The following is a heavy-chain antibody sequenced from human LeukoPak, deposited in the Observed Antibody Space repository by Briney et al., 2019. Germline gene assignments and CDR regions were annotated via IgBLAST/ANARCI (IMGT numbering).Heavy chain of an antibody. D-gene: IGHD3-22*01. V-gene: IGHV4-31*03. Sequence: SETLSLTCTVSGGSISSGGYYWRWIRQHPGKGLEWIGYIYYSGSTYYNPSLKSRVTIPVDTSKNQFSLKLSSVTAADTAVYYCARDRSYYYDSSGYYFPQYWGQGTLVTVSS. CDR1: GGSISSGGYY. CDR3: ARDRSYYYDSSGYYFPQY. J-gene: IGHJ4*02. CDR2: IYYSGST.